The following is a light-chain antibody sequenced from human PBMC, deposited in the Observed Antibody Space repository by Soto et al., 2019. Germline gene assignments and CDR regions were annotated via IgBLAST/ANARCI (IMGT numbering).Light chain of an antibody. CDR1: QSVSSSY. CDR2: GAS. V-gene: IGKV3-20*01. CDR3: QQYGSSQIT. Sequence: EVVLTQSPGTLSLSPGDTATLSCSASQSVSSSYLVWYQQKPGQAPSLLIYGASNRATGIPDRFSGSGSGTDFTLTINRLEPEDFAVYYCQQYGSSQITFGQGTRLEMK. J-gene: IGKJ5*01.